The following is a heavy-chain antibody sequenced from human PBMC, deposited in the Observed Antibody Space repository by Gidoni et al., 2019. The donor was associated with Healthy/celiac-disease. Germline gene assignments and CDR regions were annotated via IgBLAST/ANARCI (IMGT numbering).Heavy chain of an antibody. CDR3: ARDCSISGCIDAFDI. D-gene: IGHD3-22*01. V-gene: IGHV3-7*01. J-gene: IGHJ3*02. CDR2: IKQDGSEK. Sequence: EVQLVESGGGLVQPGGSLRLSCAASGFTFSSYWMSWVRQAPGKGLEWVANIKQDGSEKYYVDSVKGRFTISRDNAKNALYLQMNSLRAEDTAVYYCARDCSISGCIDAFDIWGQGTMVTVSS. CDR1: GFTFSSYW.